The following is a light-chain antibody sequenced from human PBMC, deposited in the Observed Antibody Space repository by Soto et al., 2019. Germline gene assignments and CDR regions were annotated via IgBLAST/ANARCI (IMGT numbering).Light chain of an antibody. V-gene: IGLV2-11*01. CDR2: DVN. CDR3: CSYGGTYTYV. Sequence: QSVLTQPRSVSGSPGQSVTVSCTGTSSDVGGSNYVSWYQQHPGKVPKLIIFDVNKRPSGVPARFSGSKSGNTASLTISGLQAEDEADYYCCSYGGTYTYVFGTGTKVTVL. CDR1: SSDVGGSNY. J-gene: IGLJ1*01.